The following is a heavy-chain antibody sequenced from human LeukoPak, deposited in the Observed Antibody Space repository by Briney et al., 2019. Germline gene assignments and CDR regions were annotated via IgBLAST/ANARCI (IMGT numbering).Heavy chain of an antibody. CDR1: GFTFSSYS. V-gene: IGHV3-21*04. Sequence: GGSLRLSCAASGFTFSSYSMNWVRQAPGKGLEWVSSISSSSSYIYYADSVKGRFTISRDNAKNTLYLQMNSLRAEDTAVYYCAKGRTDTSMVFVYWGQGTLVTVSS. CDR2: ISSSSSYI. J-gene: IGHJ4*02. CDR3: AKGRTDTSMVFVY. D-gene: IGHD5-18*01.